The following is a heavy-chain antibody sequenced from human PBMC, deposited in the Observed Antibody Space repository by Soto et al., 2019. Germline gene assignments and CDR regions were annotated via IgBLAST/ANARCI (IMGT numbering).Heavy chain of an antibody. CDR1: GYTFTSYG. Sequence: ASVKVSCKASGYTFTSYGISWVRQAPGQGLEWMGWISAYNGNTNYAQKLQGRVTMTTDTYKSTAYMELRSLRSDDTAVYYCARFDSSIDEGYWFDPWGQGTLVTVSS. V-gene: IGHV1-18*01. CDR2: ISAYNGNT. J-gene: IGHJ5*02. CDR3: ARFDSSIDEGYWFDP. D-gene: IGHD6-13*01.